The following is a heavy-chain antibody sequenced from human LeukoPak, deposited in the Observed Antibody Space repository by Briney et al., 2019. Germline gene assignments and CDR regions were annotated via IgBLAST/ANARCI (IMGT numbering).Heavy chain of an antibody. CDR2: IYSGGST. CDR3: ARGLCGDYGGYHYYYLDV. Sequence: GGSLRLSCAACGFTVSSIYMSWVGQAPGKGLEWVSVIYSGGSTYYADSVKGRFTISRDNSKNTLSLQMNSLRAEDTAVYYCARGLCGDYGGYHYYYLDVWGKGTTVTVSS. D-gene: IGHD4-23*01. V-gene: IGHV3-53*01. CDR1: GFTVSSIY. J-gene: IGHJ6*03.